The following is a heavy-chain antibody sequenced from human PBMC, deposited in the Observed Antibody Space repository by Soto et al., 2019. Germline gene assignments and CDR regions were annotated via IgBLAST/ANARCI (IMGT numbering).Heavy chain of an antibody. V-gene: IGHV1-3*01. CDR3: ARVRYRYNWNDPDWFDP. CDR1: GGTFSSYA. Sequence: GASVKVSCKASGGTFSSYAISWVRQAPGQGLEWMGWINPGNGNTKYSQKFQGRVTITRDTSASTAYMELSSLRSEDTAVYYCARVRYRYNWNDPDWFDPWGQGTQVTVS. D-gene: IGHD1-1*01. CDR2: INPGNGNT. J-gene: IGHJ5*02.